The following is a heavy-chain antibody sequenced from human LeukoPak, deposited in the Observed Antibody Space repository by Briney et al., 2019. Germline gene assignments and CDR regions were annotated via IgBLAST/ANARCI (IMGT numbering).Heavy chain of an antibody. J-gene: IGHJ5*02. CDR3: ARGGGAYYDFWSGYFVWFDP. Sequence: PSQTLSLTCTVSGGSISSGDYYWSWIRQPPGKGLEWIGYIYYSGSTYYNPSLKSRVTISVDTSKNQFSLKLSSVTAADTAVYYCARGGGAYYDFWSGYFVWFDPWGQGTLVTVSS. CDR2: IYYSGST. V-gene: IGHV4-30-4*08. CDR1: GGSISSGDYY. D-gene: IGHD3-3*01.